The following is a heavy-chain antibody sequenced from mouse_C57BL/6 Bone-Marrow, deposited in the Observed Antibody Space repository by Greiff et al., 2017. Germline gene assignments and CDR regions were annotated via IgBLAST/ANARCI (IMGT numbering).Heavy chain of an antibody. CDR1: GFNIKDYY. CDR2: IDPEDGET. D-gene: IGHD3-2*02. J-gene: IGHJ3*01. V-gene: IGHV14-2*01. Sequence: VQLKESGAELVKPGASVKLSCTASGFNIKDYYMHWVKQRTEQGLEWIGRIDPEDGETKYTPKFQGKATITADTSSNTAYLQLSGLTSEDTAVYYCARGGDDDSSGYTPDWFAYWGQGTLVTVSA. CDR3: ARGGDDDSSGYTPDWFAY.